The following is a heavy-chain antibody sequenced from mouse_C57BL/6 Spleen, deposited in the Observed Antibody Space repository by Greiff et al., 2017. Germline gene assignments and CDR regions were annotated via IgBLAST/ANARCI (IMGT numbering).Heavy chain of an antibody. CDR2: IDPSDSYT. CDR3: ARSVTDHWYFDV. Sequence: QVQLQQPGAELVMPGASVKLSCKASGYTFTSYWMHWVKQRPGQGLEWIGEIDPSDSYTNYNQKFKGKSTVTVDKSSSTAYMQLSSLTSEDSAVYYCARSVTDHWYFDVWGTGTTVTVSS. V-gene: IGHV1-69*01. J-gene: IGHJ1*03. CDR1: GYTFTSYW. D-gene: IGHD2-1*01.